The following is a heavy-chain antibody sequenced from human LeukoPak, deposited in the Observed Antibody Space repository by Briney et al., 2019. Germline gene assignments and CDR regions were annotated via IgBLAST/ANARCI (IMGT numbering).Heavy chain of an antibody. CDR2: ISGSGGST. V-gene: IGHV3-23*01. Sequence: SGGSLRLSCAASGFTFSSYAMSWVRQAPGKGLEWVSAISGSGGSTYYADSVKGRFTISRDNSKNTLYLQMNSLRAEDTAVYYCAKDGRGYSYGYHFDYWGQGTLVTVSS. D-gene: IGHD5-18*01. J-gene: IGHJ4*02. CDR1: GFTFSSYA. CDR3: AKDGRGYSYGYHFDY.